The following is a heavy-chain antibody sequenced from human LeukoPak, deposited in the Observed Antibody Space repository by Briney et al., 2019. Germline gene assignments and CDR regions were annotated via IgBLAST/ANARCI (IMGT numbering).Heavy chain of an antibody. D-gene: IGHD3-22*01. CDR3: AGDLTTYYYDSSGYYFPP. CDR1: GFTYRNYG. CDR2: ISNSGNTI. Sequence: PGGSLRLSCVASGFTYRNYGMTWVRQAPGKGLEWVSYISNSGNTIYYADSVKGRFTISRDNAKNSLYLHMNSLRAEDTAVYYCAGDLTTYYYDSSGYYFPPWGQGTLVTVSS. J-gene: IGHJ5*02. V-gene: IGHV3-48*04.